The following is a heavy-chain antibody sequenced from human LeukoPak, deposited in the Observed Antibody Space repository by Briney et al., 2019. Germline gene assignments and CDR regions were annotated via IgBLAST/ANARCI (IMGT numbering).Heavy chain of an antibody. D-gene: IGHD1-26*01. V-gene: IGHV1-58*02. J-gene: IGHJ5*02. CDR3: AADLWKMGAEGDNWFDP. CDR1: GFTFTSSA. CDR2: IVVGSGST. Sequence: SVKVSCKASGFTFTSSAMQWVRQARGQRLEWIGWIVVGSGSTNYAQKFQERVTITRDMSTSTAYMELSSLRSEDTVVYYCAADLWKMGAEGDNWFDPWGQGTLVTVSS.